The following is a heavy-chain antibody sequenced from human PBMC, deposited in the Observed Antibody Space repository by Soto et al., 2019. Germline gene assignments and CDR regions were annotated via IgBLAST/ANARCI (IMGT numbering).Heavy chain of an antibody. D-gene: IGHD3-3*01. CDR1: GFTFSTYS. J-gene: IGHJ3*02. Sequence: EVQLLESGGGLVQPGGSLRISCAASGFTFSTYSMTWIRQAPGKGLEWVSTISGSGGSTYYIDSVKGRFTISRDNSKNTLYLQMNGLRAEDTAVYYCAKDWTSIWGQGTMVAVSS. CDR3: AKDWTSI. V-gene: IGHV3-23*01. CDR2: ISGSGGST.